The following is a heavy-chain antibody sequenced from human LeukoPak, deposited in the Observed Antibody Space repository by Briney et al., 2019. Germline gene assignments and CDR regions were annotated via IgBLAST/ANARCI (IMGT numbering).Heavy chain of an antibody. V-gene: IGHV4-61*02. CDR2: IYTSGST. CDR3: ARDPGYSSGWLDY. CDR1: GGSISSGSYY. J-gene: IGHJ4*02. Sequence: SQTLPLTCTVSGGSISSGSYYWSWIRQPAGKGLEWIERIYTSGSTNYNPSLKSRVTISVDTSENQFSLKLSSVTAADTAVYYCARDPGYSSGWLDYWGQGTLVTVSS. D-gene: IGHD6-19*01.